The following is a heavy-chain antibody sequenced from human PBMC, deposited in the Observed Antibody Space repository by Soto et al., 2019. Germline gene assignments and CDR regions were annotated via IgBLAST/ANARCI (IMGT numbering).Heavy chain of an antibody. CDR2: ISAYNGNT. CDR3: ARAGVLLWFGELFRLDYYYMDV. J-gene: IGHJ6*03. CDR1: GYTFTSYG. Sequence: ASVTVSCKPSGYTFTSYGIILVRQAPGQGLEWLGWISAYNGNTNYAQKLQGRVTMTTDTSTSTAYMELRSLRSDDTAVYYCARAGVLLWFGELFRLDYYYMDVWGKGTTVTVSS. D-gene: IGHD3-10*01. V-gene: IGHV1-18*01.